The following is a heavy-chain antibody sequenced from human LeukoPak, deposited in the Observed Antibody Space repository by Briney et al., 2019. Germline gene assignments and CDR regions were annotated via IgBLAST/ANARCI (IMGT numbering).Heavy chain of an antibody. CDR2: ISGSGGST. V-gene: IGHV3-23*01. Sequence: GGSLRLSCAASGFTFSSYAMSRVRQAPGKGLEWVSAISGSGGSTYYADSVKGRFTISRDNSKNTLYLQMNSLRAEDTAVYYCANIGYCSGGSCYRKSFDYWGQGTLVTVSS. CDR1: GFTFSSYA. J-gene: IGHJ4*02. CDR3: ANIGYCSGGSCYRKSFDY. D-gene: IGHD2-15*01.